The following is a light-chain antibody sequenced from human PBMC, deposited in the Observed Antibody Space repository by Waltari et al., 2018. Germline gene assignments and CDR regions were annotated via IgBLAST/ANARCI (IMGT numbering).Light chain of an antibody. CDR2: TAS. J-gene: IGKJ3*01. Sequence: DVQLTQSPSSLSASVGDRVTITCRASRDIGLYLAWFQQKPGKAPRSLIYTASSLQSGAPSTFSGSGSGTEFTLTISSLQPEDFATYYCLQYYSYPATFGPGTKVDF. V-gene: IGKV1-16*01. CDR3: LQYYSYPAT. CDR1: RDIGLY.